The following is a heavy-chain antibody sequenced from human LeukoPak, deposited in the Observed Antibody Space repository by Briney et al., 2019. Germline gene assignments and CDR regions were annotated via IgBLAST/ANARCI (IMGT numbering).Heavy chain of an antibody. D-gene: IGHD3-10*01. V-gene: IGHV1-18*01. Sequence: ASVKVSCKASGYTFTSYGISWVRQPPGQGLEWMGWISAYNGNTNYAQKLQGRVTMTTDTSTSTAYMELRSLRSDDTAVYYCARVRYYGSGETYPYYVDYWGQGTLVTVSS. J-gene: IGHJ4*02. CDR1: GYTFTSYG. CDR3: ARVRYYGSGETYPYYVDY. CDR2: ISAYNGNT.